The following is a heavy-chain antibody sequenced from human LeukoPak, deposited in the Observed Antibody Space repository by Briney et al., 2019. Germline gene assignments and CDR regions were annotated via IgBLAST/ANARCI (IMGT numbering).Heavy chain of an antibody. CDR3: AKDPPSSSSWPGDY. CDR1: GFTFSSYA. V-gene: IGHV3-30-3*01. D-gene: IGHD6-13*01. J-gene: IGHJ4*02. CDR2: ISYDGSNK. Sequence: GGSLRLSCAASGFTFSSYAMHWVRQAPGKGLEWVAIISYDGSNKYFADSVKGRFTISRDNSKNTLYLQMNSLRAEDTAVYYCAKDPPSSSSWPGDYWGQGTLVTVSS.